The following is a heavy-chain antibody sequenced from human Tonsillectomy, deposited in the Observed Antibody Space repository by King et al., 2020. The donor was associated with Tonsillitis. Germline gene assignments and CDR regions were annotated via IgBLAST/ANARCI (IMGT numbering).Heavy chain of an antibody. V-gene: IGHV4-61*08. CDR2: FFYYSGST. D-gene: IGHD2-15*01. Sequence: LQLQESGPGLVKPSETLSLTCSVSGGSVTSGDSYWSWIRQPPGKGLEWIGYFFYYSGSTNYNHSLRSRVTISADTSKNQFSLMMTSVTAADTALYFCVRELGVAASRYFDLWGRGTLVTVSS. CDR1: GGSVTSGDSY. J-gene: IGHJ2*01. CDR3: VRELGVAASRYFDL.